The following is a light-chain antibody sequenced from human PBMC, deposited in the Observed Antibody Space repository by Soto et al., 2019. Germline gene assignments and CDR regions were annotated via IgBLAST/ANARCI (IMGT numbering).Light chain of an antibody. CDR3: AAWDDSLNGWV. J-gene: IGLJ3*02. CDR2: STH. Sequence: QSVLTQSPSASGTPGQRVTVSCSGSTSDIGTNAVNWFQHLPGTAPRLLIFSTHQRPSGVPDRFSGSKSDTSASLAISGLQSEDEADYYCAAWDDSLNGWVFGGGTQLTVL. CDR1: TSDIGTNA. V-gene: IGLV1-44*01.